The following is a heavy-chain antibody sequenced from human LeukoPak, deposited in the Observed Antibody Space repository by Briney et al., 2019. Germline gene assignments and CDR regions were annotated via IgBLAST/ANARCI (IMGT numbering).Heavy chain of an antibody. Sequence: GESLKISCKGSGYSFTSYWIGWVRQMPGKGLEWMGIIYPGDSDTRYSPSFQGQVTISADKSISTAYLQWRSLKASDTALYYCARLPHGPGGFEAFDIWGQGTMVTVSS. V-gene: IGHV5-51*01. CDR3: ARLPHGPGGFEAFDI. D-gene: IGHD6-25*01. CDR1: GYSFTSYW. J-gene: IGHJ3*02. CDR2: IYPGDSDT.